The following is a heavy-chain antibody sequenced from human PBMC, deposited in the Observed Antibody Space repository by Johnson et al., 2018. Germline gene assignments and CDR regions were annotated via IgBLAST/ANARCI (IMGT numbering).Heavy chain of an antibody. CDR1: GGTFSSYA. Sequence: VQLVESGAEVKKPGSSVKVSCKASGGTFSSYAISWVRQAPGQGLEWMGGIIPIFGTANYAQKFQGRVTITADESTSTAYMGLSSMRSEDTSGYYCAGERRSSWYSSLHSYYGMDVWGQGTTGTVSS. J-gene: IGHJ6*02. CDR2: IIPIFGTA. V-gene: IGHV1-69*01. CDR3: AGERRSSWYSSLHSYYGMDV. D-gene: IGHD6-13*01.